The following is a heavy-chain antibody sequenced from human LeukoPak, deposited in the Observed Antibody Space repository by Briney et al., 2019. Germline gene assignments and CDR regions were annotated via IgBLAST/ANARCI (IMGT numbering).Heavy chain of an antibody. CDR2: VHYSGST. CDR3: ARSGVRFRAFDI. V-gene: IGHV4-39*01. Sequence: PSETLSLTCTVSGGSIRSNSFYWGWLRQPPGKGLEWIGSVHYSGSTYYNPSLKSRVTISVDTSNNQFSLKLKSVTAADTAVYYCARSGVRFRAFDIWGQGTMVTVSS. CDR1: GGSIRSNSFY. J-gene: IGHJ3*02. D-gene: IGHD2-21*01.